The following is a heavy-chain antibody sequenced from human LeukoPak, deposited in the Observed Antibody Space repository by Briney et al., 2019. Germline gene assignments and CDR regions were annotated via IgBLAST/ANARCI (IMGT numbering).Heavy chain of an antibody. J-gene: IGHJ5*02. CDR3: AKGAPIVVVPAAIVPYNWFDP. Sequence: GALRLSCAASGLTFSSYAMSWVRQAPGKGLEWVSAISGSGGSTYYADSVKGRFTISRDNSKNTLYLQMNSLRAEDTAVYYCAKGAPIVVVPAAIVPYNWFDPWGQGTLVTVSS. D-gene: IGHD2-2*01. CDR2: ISGSGGST. CDR1: GLTFSSYA. V-gene: IGHV3-23*01.